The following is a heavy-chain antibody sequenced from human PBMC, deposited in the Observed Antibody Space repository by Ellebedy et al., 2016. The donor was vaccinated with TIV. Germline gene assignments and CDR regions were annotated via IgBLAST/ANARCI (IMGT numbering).Heavy chain of an antibody. CDR1: GGSISSYY. Sequence: SETLSLTCTVSGGSISSYYWSWIRQPPGKGLEWIGYIYYSGSTNYNPSLKSRVTISVDTSKNQFSLKLSSVTAADTAVYYCARQGCSSTSCYRSWVHWFDPWGQGTLVTVSS. J-gene: IGHJ5*02. CDR3: ARQGCSSTSCYRSWVHWFDP. D-gene: IGHD2-2*01. CDR2: IYYSGST. V-gene: IGHV4-59*08.